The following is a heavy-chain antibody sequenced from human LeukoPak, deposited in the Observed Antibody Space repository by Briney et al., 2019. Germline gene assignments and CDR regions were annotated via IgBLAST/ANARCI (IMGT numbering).Heavy chain of an antibody. V-gene: IGHV4-34*01. CDR3: ARAGGYYGSGPDH. J-gene: IGHJ4*02. Sequence: SETLSLTCAVYGESFSGYFWNWIRQPPGKGLEWIGEINHSGSTSNHNPSLKSRVTTSVDTSKNQFSLKLSSVTAADTAVYYCARAGGYYGSGPDHWGQGTLVTVSS. CDR2: INHSGSTS. D-gene: IGHD3-10*01. CDR1: GESFSGYF.